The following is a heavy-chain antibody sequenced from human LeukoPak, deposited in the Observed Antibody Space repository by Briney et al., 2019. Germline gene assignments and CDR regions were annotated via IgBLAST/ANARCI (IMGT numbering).Heavy chain of an antibody. CDR1: GFTLSSYW. CDR2: INPAGSAE. V-gene: IGHV3-7*01. CDR3: ARGVYTSGCDY. Sequence: GGSLRLSCEASGFTLSSYWMNWVRQAPGKGLEWVANINPAGSAEYYVASMKGRLTISRDNAKNSLYLQMDSLRAEDTAVYYCARGVYTSGCDYWGQGTLVTVSS. J-gene: IGHJ4*02. D-gene: IGHD6-19*01.